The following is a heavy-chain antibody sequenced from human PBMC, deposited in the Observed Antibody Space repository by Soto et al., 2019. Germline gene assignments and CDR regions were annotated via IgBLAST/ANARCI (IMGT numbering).Heavy chain of an antibody. V-gene: IGHV1-8*01. CDR3: ARGGTHFAGY. J-gene: IGHJ4*02. CDR1: GYTFTSYD. CDR2: MNPNSGNT. Sequence: ASAKVTGNASGYTFTSYDINWVRHATGQGLEWMGLMNPNSGNTGYAQKFQGRVTMTMNTSIRTAYMELSSLRSEDPAVYYCARGGTHFAGYWGQRTLVTASS.